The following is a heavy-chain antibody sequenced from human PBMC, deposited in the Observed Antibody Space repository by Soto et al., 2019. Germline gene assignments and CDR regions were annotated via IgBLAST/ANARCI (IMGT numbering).Heavy chain of an antibody. V-gene: IGHV3-23*01. CDR3: AKAVPGIAAACTGYFKH. Sequence: GGSLRLACAASGFTFSSYAMSWVRQAPGKGLEWVSGISGSGDSTYYADSVKGRFTISRDNSKNTLYLQMNSLRAEDTAVYYCAKAVPGIAAACTGYFKHLGQGT. D-gene: IGHD6-25*01. J-gene: IGHJ1*01. CDR2: ISGSGDST. CDR1: GFTFSSYA.